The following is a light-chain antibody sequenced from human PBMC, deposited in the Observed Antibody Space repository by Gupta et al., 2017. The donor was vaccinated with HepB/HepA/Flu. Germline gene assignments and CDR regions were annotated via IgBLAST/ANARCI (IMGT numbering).Light chain of an antibody. V-gene: IGLV2-14*01. CDR1: SSDIGAYDH. J-gene: IGLJ2*01. CDR3: SSVTTSSTML. CDR2: EVS. Sequence: QSALPQPASVSASPGQSITISCTGTSSDIGAYDHVSWYQQHPDKVPKLIIYEVSNRPSGVSNRFSGSKSGNTASLTISGLQTEDEADYYCSSVTTSSTMLFGGGTKLTVL.